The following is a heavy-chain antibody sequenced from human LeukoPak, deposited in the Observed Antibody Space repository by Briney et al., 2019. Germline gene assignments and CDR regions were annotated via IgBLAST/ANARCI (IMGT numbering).Heavy chain of an antibody. CDR1: GASISSSIHY. D-gene: IGHD1-1*01. CDR3: ARVTTGSTTLDS. CDR2: VYYSGGT. Sequence: SETLSLTCAISGASISSSIHYWGWVRQPPGKGLEWIGSVYYSGGTYYNPSLESRLTTSVDTSNNRFSLKLKSVTAADTAVFYCARVTTGSTTLDSWGQGILVTVSS. J-gene: IGHJ5*01. V-gene: IGHV4-39*02.